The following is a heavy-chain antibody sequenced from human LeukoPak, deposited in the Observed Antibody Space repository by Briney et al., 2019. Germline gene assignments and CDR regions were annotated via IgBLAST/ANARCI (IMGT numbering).Heavy chain of an antibody. D-gene: IGHD3-10*01. CDR1: GGSISSYY. J-gene: IGHJ5*02. CDR3: ARSTRLIGELPQEWFDP. CDR2: IYYSGST. Sequence: PSETLSLTCTVSGGSISSYYWSWIRQPPGKGLEWIGYIYYSGSTNYNPSLKSRVTISVDTSKNQFSLKLSSVTAADTAVYYCARSTRLIGELPQEWFDPWGQGTLVTVSS. V-gene: IGHV4-59*08.